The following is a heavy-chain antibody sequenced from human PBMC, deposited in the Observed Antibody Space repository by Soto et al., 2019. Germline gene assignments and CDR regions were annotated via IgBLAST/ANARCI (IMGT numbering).Heavy chain of an antibody. V-gene: IGHV1-8*01. D-gene: IGHD3-3*01. CDR3: ARERGGYDFWSGSIPPYYYGMDV. CDR1: GYTFTSYD. Sequence: GASVKVSCKASGYTFTSYDINWVRQATGQGLEWMGWMNPNSGNTGYAQKFQGRVTMTRNTSISTAYMELSSLRSEDTAVYYCARERGGYDFWSGSIPPYYYGMDVWGQGTTVTVSS. CDR2: MNPNSGNT. J-gene: IGHJ6*02.